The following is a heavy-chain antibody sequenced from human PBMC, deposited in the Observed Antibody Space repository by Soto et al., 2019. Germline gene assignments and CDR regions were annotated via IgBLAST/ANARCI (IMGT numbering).Heavy chain of an antibody. J-gene: IGHJ5*02. Sequence: SETLSLTCAVYGGSFSGYYWSWIRQPPGKGLEWIGEINHSGSTNYNPSLKSRVTISVDTSKNQFSLKLSSVTAADTAVYYCARGADGSGSYSADRFSPWFDPWGQGTLVTVSS. V-gene: IGHV4-34*01. CDR1: GGSFSGYY. CDR3: ARGADGSGSYSADRFSPWFDP. CDR2: INHSGST. D-gene: IGHD3-10*01.